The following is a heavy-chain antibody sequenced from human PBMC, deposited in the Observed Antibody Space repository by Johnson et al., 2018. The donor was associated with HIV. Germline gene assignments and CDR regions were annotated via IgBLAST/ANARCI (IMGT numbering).Heavy chain of an antibody. CDR2: ISFDGSNK. J-gene: IGHJ3*01. V-gene: IGHV3-30*04. CDR3: ASGEEYGF. CDR1: GFTFSNYP. Sequence: QVQLVESGGGVVQPGRSLRLSCAASGFTFSNYPMHWVRQAPGKGLEWVAVISFDGSNKYYADSVKGRFTISRDNSKNTLYLQMNSLRAEDTALYYCASGEEYGFWGQGTMFTVSS. D-gene: IGHD2-2*01.